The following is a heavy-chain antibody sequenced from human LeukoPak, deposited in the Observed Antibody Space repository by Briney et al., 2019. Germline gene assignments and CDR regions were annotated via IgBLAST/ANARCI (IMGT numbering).Heavy chain of an antibody. CDR3: ARDGTYYYGSGTPGYYGMDV. V-gene: IGHV4-59*01. D-gene: IGHD3-10*01. J-gene: IGHJ6*04. CDR2: IYYSGST. CDR1: GGSISSYY. Sequence: SETLSLTCTVSGGSISSYYWSWIRQPPGKGLEWIGYIYYSGSTNYNPSLKSRVTISVDTSKNQSSLKLSSVTAADTAVYYCARDGTYYYGSGTPGYYGMDVWGKGTTVTVSS.